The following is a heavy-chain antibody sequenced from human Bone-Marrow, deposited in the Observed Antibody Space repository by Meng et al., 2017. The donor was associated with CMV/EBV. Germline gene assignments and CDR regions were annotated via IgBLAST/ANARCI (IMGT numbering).Heavy chain of an antibody. Sequence: ASVKVSCKASGYTFTSYEISWVRQAAGQGLEWMGWMNPNNGNTGYAQKFQGRVTITRNTSIRTAHMELSSLTSEDTAVYYCARGVCSSTACKFYYYGMDVWGQGTTVTVSS. D-gene: IGHD2-2*01. CDR2: MNPNNGNT. V-gene: IGHV1-8*03. CDR1: GYTFTSYE. CDR3: ARGVCSSTACKFYYYGMDV. J-gene: IGHJ6*02.